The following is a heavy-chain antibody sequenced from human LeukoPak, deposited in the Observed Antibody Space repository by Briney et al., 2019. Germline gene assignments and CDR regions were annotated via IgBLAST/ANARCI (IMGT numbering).Heavy chain of an antibody. V-gene: IGHV3-23*01. CDR1: GFTFSSHA. D-gene: IGHD3-22*01. J-gene: IGHJ4*02. CDR2: ISGSGGST. CDR3: ASQVGYYDSSGYYYRPFDY. Sequence: GGSLRLSCEASGFTFSSHAMSWVRQAPGKGLEWVSAISGSGGSTYYADSVKGRFTISRDNSKNTLYLRMNSLRAEDTAVYYCASQVGYYDSSGYYYRPFDYWGQGTLVTVSS.